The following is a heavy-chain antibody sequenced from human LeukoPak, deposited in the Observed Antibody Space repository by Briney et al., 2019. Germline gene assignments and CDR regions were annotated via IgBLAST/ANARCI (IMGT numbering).Heavy chain of an antibody. V-gene: IGHV3-7*01. J-gene: IGHJ5*02. CDR1: GFTFSSYW. CDR3: ARGLTTVTTSWFDP. CDR2: IKQDGSEK. D-gene: IGHD4-17*01. Sequence: GGSLRLSCAASGFTFSSYWMSWVRQAPGKGLEWVANIKQDGSEKYYVDSVKGRFTISRDNAKNSLYLKMNSLRAEDTAVYYCARGLTTVTTSWFDPWGQGTLVTVSS.